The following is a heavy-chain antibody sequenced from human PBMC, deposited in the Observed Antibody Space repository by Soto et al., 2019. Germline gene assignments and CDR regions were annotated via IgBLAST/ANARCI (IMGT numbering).Heavy chain of an antibody. D-gene: IGHD6-19*01. CDR1: GNSVSGNSAA. Sequence: SQTLSLTCAIPGNSVSGNSAALNWIRQSPSRGLEWLGRTYYRSKWYNDYAVSVKSRITINPDTSKNQFSLQLNSVTPEDTAVYYCARGRQWLPDFDIWGQGTMVTVSS. J-gene: IGHJ3*02. CDR2: TYYRSKWYN. V-gene: IGHV6-1*01. CDR3: ARGRQWLPDFDI.